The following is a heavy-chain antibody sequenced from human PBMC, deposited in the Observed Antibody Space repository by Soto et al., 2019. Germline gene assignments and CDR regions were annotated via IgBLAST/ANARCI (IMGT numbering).Heavy chain of an antibody. CDR1: GFSLSTSGVG. J-gene: IGHJ5*02. Sequence: SGPTLVKPTQTLTLTCTFSGFSLSTSGVGVGWIRQPPGKALEWLALIYWDDDKRYSPSLKSRITITKDTSKNQVVLTMTNMDPVDTATYYCAHSPIHLGELSLSVLSWFDPWGQGTLVTVSS. CDR2: IYWDDDK. V-gene: IGHV2-5*02. D-gene: IGHD3-16*02. CDR3: AHSPIHLGELSLSVLSWFDP.